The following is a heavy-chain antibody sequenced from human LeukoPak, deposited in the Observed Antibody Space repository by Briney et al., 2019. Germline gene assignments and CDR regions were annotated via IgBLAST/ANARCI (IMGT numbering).Heavy chain of an antibody. V-gene: IGHV4-30-2*01. CDR1: GGSISSGGYS. CDR3: ASSYQGVGVTNRVLHY. D-gene: IGHD3-3*01. Sequence: SQTLSLTCAVSGGSISSGGYSWSWIRQPPGKGLEWIGYTYHSGSTYYNPSLKSRVTISVDRSKNQFSLKLSSVTAADTAVYYCASSYQGVGVTNRVLHYWGQGTLVTVSS. CDR2: TYHSGST. J-gene: IGHJ4*02.